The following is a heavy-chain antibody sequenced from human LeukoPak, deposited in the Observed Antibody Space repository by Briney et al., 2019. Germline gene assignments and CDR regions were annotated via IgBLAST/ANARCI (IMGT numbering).Heavy chain of an antibody. CDR2: IYYSGST. CDR3: ARGYCSSTRPNCYYYYGMDV. J-gene: IGHJ6*02. Sequence: SETLSLTCTVSGDSISSGSYYWGWIRQPPGKGLEWIGSIYYSGSTYYNPSLKSRVTISVDTSKNQFSLKLSSVTAADTAVYYCARGYCSSTRPNCYYYYGMDVWGQGTTVTVSS. CDR1: GDSISSGSYY. V-gene: IGHV4-39*07. D-gene: IGHD2-2*01.